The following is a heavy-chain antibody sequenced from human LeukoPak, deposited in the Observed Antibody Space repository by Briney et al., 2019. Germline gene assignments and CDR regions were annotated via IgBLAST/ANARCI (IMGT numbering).Heavy chain of an antibody. J-gene: IGHJ4*02. CDR2: ISSSAGII. CDR3: ARVHHNTAMVDIDY. CDR1: GFSFTDYE. V-gene: IGHV3-48*03. Sequence: PGGSLRLSCAASGFSFTDYEMNWVRQAPGKGLEWISYISSSAGIIYSADSVKGRFTISRDNAKNSLYLQMNSLRAEDTAVYYCARVHHNTAMVDIDYWGQGTLVTVSS. D-gene: IGHD5-18*01.